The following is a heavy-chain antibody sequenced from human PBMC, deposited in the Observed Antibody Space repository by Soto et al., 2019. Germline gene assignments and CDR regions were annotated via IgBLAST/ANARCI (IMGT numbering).Heavy chain of an antibody. Sequence: GGSLRLSCTASGFTFGDYAMSCFRQAPGKGLEWLGFIRSKAYGGTTEYAASVKGRFTISRDDSKSIAYLQMNSLKTEDTAVYYCTRDPKAYYSGSGSRNNWFDPWGRGTLVTVSS. D-gene: IGHD3-10*01. CDR1: GFTFGDYA. CDR3: TRDPKAYYSGSGSRNNWFDP. CDR2: IRSKAYGGTT. V-gene: IGHV3-49*03. J-gene: IGHJ5*02.